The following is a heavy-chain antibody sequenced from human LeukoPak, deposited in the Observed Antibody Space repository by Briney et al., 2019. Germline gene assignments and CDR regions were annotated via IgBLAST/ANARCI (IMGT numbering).Heavy chain of an antibody. CDR3: ARQFPYSSSWYRGAFDI. J-gene: IGHJ3*02. CDR2: IYYSGST. V-gene: IGHV4-59*08. Sequence: SETLSLTCTVSGGSISSYYWSWIRQPPGKGLEWIGYIYYSGSTNYNPSLKNRVTISVDTSKNQFSLKLSSVTAADTAVYYCARQFPYSSSWYRGAFDIWGQGTMVTVSS. D-gene: IGHD6-13*01. CDR1: GGSISSYY.